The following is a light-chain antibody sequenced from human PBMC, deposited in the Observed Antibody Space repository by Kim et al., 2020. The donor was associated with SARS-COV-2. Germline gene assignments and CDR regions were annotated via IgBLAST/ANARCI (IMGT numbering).Light chain of an antibody. V-gene: IGKV3-11*01. J-gene: IGKJ4*01. CDR1: QSVGTY. CDR3: QQRSDWPLT. Sequence: LPPGERATRSCRASQSVGTYLAWYQQKPGQAPRLLIYDASSRATGIPARFGGSGSGTDFTLTISSLEPEDFAVYYCQQRSDWPLTFGGGTKVDIK. CDR2: DAS.